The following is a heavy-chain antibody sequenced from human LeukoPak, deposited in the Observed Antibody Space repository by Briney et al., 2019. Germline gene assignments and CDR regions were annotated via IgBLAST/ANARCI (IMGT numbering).Heavy chain of an antibody. D-gene: IGHD6-13*01. V-gene: IGHV3-9*01. CDR3: TKDIAGDYFFDY. Sequence: PGGSLRLSCITSGFTFDDCAMHWVRQAPGKGLEWVLGISYNSGSIAYADSVKGRFTISRDNAKNSLYLQMNSLRVEDTAFYYCTKDIAGDYFFDYWGQGILVTVSS. CDR1: GFTFDDCA. CDR2: ISYNSGSI. J-gene: IGHJ4*02.